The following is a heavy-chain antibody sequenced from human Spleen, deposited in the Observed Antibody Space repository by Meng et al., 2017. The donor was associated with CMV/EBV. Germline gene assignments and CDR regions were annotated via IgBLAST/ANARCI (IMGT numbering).Heavy chain of an antibody. J-gene: IGHJ6*02. D-gene: IGHD2-2*01. Sequence: ESLRLSCAVYAGSFSGYYWSWIRQPPGKGLEWIGEINHSGRTNYNPSLKSRVTISVDTSKNQFSLKLSSVTAADTAVYYCARGPHTSSYYYYYGMDVWGQGTTVTVSS. CDR1: AGSFSGYY. CDR3: ARGPHTSSYYYYYGMDV. CDR2: INHSGRT. V-gene: IGHV4-34*01.